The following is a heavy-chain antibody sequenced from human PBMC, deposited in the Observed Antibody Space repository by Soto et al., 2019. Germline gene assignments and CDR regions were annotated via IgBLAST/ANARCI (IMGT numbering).Heavy chain of an antibody. CDR3: TKPASGTYSGS. V-gene: IGHV3-23*01. CDR2: ISGSGVTT. Sequence: GGSLRLSCVASGFTFNNCGMNWVRQAPGKGLEWVSGISGSGVTTYYADSVKGRFTISRDTSKNTLYLQMNSLRAEDTAVYYCTKPASGTYSGSWGQGTLVTLS. CDR1: GFTFNNCG. J-gene: IGHJ5*02. D-gene: IGHD1-26*01.